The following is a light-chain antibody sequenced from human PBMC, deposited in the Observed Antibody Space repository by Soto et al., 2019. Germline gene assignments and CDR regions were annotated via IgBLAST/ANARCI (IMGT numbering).Light chain of an antibody. Sequence: QSALTQPASVSGSPGQSITISCTGTSPDVGAYKFVSWYQQLPGKAPKLLIYEVSNRPSGVSNRVSGSKSGNTASLTVSGLQSEDEAYYYCGSYTSSATRVFGRGTALTVL. V-gene: IGLV2-14*01. J-gene: IGLJ2*01. CDR3: GSYTSSATRV. CDR1: SPDVGAYKF. CDR2: EVS.